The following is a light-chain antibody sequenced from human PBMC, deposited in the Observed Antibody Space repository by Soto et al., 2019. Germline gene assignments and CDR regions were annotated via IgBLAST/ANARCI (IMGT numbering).Light chain of an antibody. CDR3: QQYDTYST. J-gene: IGKJ1*01. V-gene: IGKV1-5*01. Sequence: DIQMTQSPAALSASGGDRVTITCRASQSISNRLAWYHQKPGKTPNLLIYDASNLGSGVPSRFSGSGSGTESTLTISSLQPDDFATYYCQQYDTYSTFGQGTTVDIK. CDR1: QSISNR. CDR2: DAS.